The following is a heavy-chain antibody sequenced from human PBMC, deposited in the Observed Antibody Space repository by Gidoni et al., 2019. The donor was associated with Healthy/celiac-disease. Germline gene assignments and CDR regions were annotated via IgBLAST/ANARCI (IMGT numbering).Heavy chain of an antibody. CDR2: ISYDGSNK. V-gene: IGHV3-30-3*01. CDR3: ARVQQLVDFDY. CDR1: GFTFSSYA. D-gene: IGHD6-13*01. Sequence: QVQLVESGGGVVQPGRSLRLSCAASGFTFSSYAIHWVRQAPGKGLEWVAVISYDGSNKYYADSVKGRFTISRDNSKNTLYLQMNSLRAEDTAVYYCARVQQLVDFDYWGQGTLVTVSS. J-gene: IGHJ4*02.